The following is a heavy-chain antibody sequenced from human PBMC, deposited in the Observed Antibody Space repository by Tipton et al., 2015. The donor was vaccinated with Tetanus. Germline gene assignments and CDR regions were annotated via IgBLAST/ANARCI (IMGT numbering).Heavy chain of an antibody. CDR3: AKAKTWINLWFGDY. CDR1: GFTFGSYP. D-gene: IGHD3-10*01. J-gene: IGHJ4*02. CDR2: VSGNGGST. Sequence: SLRLSCVASGFTFGSYPMTWVRQAPGKGLEWVSGVSGNGGSTYYADSVRGRFTVSRDNSENTLYLQMNSLRVEDTAIYYCAKAKTWINLWFGDYWGQGTLVTVSS. V-gene: IGHV3-23*01.